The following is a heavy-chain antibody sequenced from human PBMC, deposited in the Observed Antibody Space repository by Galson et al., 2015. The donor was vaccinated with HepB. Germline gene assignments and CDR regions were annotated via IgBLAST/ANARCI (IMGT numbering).Heavy chain of an antibody. J-gene: IGHJ4*02. CDR2: IFAGGDTI. CDR1: GYTFTING. V-gene: IGHV1-18*04. Sequence: VKVSCKASGYTFTINGISWVRQAPGQGPEWMGKIFAGGDTIRYAQKFQGRVTLSMDSSTSTMYMEVSSLRSDDTAVYYCARETRDTCYFDNWGQGTLVTVSS. CDR3: ARETRDTCYFDN. D-gene: IGHD2/OR15-2a*01.